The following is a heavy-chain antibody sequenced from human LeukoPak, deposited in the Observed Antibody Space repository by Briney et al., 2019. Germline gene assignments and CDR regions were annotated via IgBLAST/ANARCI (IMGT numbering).Heavy chain of an antibody. V-gene: IGHV3-66*01. Sequence: PGGSLRLSCAASGVTVSTNYMSWVRQAPGKGLEWVSVIYSGDTTFYADSVRGKFTISRDNSKNTLYLQMNSLRAEDTAVYYCASILRSSSGYYFDYWGQGTLVTVSS. CDR3: ASILRSSSGYYFDY. CDR1: GVTVSTNY. CDR2: IYSGDTT. J-gene: IGHJ4*02. D-gene: IGHD3-10*01.